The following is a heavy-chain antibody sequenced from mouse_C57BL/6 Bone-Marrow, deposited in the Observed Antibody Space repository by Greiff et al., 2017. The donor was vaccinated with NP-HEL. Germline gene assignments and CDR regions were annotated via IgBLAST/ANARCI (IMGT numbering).Heavy chain of an antibody. V-gene: IGHV5-6*01. CDR1: GFTFSSYG. CDR2: ISSGGSYT. CDR3: ARNYGKDY. Sequence: EVKLLESGGDLVKPGGSLKLSCAASGFTFSSYGMSWVRQTPDQRLEWVATISSGGSYTYYPDSVKGRFTISRDNAKNTLYLQMSSLKSEDTAMYYCARNYGKDYWGQGTTLTVSS. D-gene: IGHD2-1*01. J-gene: IGHJ2*01.